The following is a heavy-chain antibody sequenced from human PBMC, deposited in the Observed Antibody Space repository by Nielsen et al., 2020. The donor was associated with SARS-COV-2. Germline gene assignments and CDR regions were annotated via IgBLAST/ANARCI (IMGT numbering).Heavy chain of an antibody. V-gene: IGHV3-53*01. D-gene: IGHD3-22*01. Sequence: GESLKISCAASGFTFSSYGMHWVRQAPGKGLEWVSVIYSGGSTYYADSVKGRFTISRDNSKNTLYLQMNSLRAEDTAVYYCARGSDYYDSSGLVWGQGTMVTVSS. CDR3: ARGSDYYDSSGLV. CDR2: IYSGGST. J-gene: IGHJ3*01. CDR1: GFTFSSYG.